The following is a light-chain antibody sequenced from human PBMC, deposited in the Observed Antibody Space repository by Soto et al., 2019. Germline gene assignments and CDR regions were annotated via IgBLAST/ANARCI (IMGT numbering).Light chain of an antibody. CDR1: QTINNN. CDR2: GAS. V-gene: IGKV3-15*01. Sequence: VMTQAPATLSVSPGERATLSCRASQTINNNVAWYQLKDGQVPRLVIYGASTRATDIPARFSGSGSGTDFTLTISRLHPDDFATYYCQQYNTYPWTFGQGTKVDI. CDR3: QQYNTYPWT. J-gene: IGKJ1*01.